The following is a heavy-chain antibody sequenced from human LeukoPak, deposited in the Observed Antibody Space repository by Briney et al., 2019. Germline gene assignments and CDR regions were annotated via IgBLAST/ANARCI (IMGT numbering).Heavy chain of an antibody. CDR3: ARALRYFDWLSTSPEYNWFDP. J-gene: IGHJ5*02. CDR1: GFTFSSYS. V-gene: IGHV3-48*01. CDR2: ISSSSSTI. Sequence: PGGSLRLSCAASGFTFSSYSMNWVRQAPGKGLEWVSYISSSSSTIYYADSVKGRFTISRDNAKNPLYLQMNSLRAEDTAVYYCARALRYFDWLSTSPEYNWFDPWGQGTLVTVSS. D-gene: IGHD3-9*01.